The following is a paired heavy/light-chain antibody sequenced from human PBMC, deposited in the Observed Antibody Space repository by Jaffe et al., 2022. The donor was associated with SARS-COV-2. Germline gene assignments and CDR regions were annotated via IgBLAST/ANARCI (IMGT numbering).Light chain of an antibody. J-gene: IGLJ1*01. V-gene: IGLV1-51*01. Sequence: QSVLTQPPSVSAAPGQKVTISCSGSSSNIGNNYVSWYLQIPGTAPKLLIYDNNKRPSGIPDRFSGSKSGTSATLDITGLQTGDEADYYCATWDSGLSAGVFGTGTKVTVV. CDR2: DNN. CDR1: SSNIGNNY. CDR3: ATWDSGLSAGV.
Heavy chain of an antibody. J-gene: IGHJ3*02. V-gene: IGHV1-8*01. CDR3: ARVRGSHVMATFDI. Sequence: QVQLVQSGAEVKKPGASVRVSCKASGYTFSSYDIQWVRQAAGQGLEWMGWMNPKSGNTGYAQKFQGRVTMTRNTSISTAYLELSSLRSDDTAMYYCARVRGSHVMATFDIWGQGTMVTVSS. CDR2: MNPKSGNT. CDR1: GYTFSSYD. D-gene: IGHD1-26*01.